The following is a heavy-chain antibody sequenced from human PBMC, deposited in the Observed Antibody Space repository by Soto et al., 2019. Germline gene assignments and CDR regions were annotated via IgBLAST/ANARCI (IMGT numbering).Heavy chain of an antibody. CDR1: GGSISSGGYS. V-gene: IGHV4-30-2*01. CDR3: ARGRGYSYGLDP. J-gene: IGHJ5*02. D-gene: IGHD5-18*01. Sequence: PSETLSLTCAVSGGSISSGGYSWSWIRQPPGKGLEWIGYIYHSGSTYYNPSLKSRVTISVDRSKNQFSLKLSSVTAADTAVYYCARGRGYSYGLDPWGQGTLVTVS. CDR2: IYHSGST.